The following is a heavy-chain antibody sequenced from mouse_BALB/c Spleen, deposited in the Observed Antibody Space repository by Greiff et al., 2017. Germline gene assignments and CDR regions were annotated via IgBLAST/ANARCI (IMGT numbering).Heavy chain of an antibody. J-gene: IGHJ4*01. CDR2: IWAGGST. V-gene: IGHV2-9*02. D-gene: IGHD2-1*01. CDR1: GFSLTSYG. Sequence: VQLQQSGPGLVAPSQSLSITCTVSGFSLTSYGVHWVRQPPGKGLEWLGVIWAGGSTNYNSALMSRLSISKDNSKSQVFLKMNSLQTDDTAMYYCAPIYYGNPRGAMDYWGQGTSVTVSS. CDR3: APIYYGNPRGAMDY.